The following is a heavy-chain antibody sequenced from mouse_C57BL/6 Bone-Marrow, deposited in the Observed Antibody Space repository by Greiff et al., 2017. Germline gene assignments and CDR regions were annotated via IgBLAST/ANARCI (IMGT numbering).Heavy chain of an antibody. CDR3: ARSGGLRGY. J-gene: IGHJ2*01. CDR2: INPSTGGT. V-gene: IGHV1-42*01. Sequence: EVQLVESGPELVKPGASVKISCKASGYSFTGYYMNWVKQSPEKSLEWIGEINPSTGGTTYNQKFKAKATLTVDKSSSTAYMQLKSLTSEDSAVYYCARSGGLRGYWGQGTTLTVSS. D-gene: IGHD1-1*02. CDR1: GYSFTGYY.